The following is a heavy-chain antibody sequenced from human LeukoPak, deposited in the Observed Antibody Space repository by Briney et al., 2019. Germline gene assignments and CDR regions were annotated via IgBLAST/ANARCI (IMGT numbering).Heavy chain of an antibody. CDR3: ARHKKGSGSYYNGVFDY. Sequence: SETLSLTCTVSGGSISSYYWSWIRQPPGKGLEWIGYIYYSGSTNYNPSLKSRVTISVDTSKNQFSLKLSSVTAADTAVYYCARHKKGSGSYYNGVFDYWGQGTLVTVSS. J-gene: IGHJ4*02. CDR1: GGSISSYY. D-gene: IGHD3-10*01. CDR2: IYYSGST. V-gene: IGHV4-59*08.